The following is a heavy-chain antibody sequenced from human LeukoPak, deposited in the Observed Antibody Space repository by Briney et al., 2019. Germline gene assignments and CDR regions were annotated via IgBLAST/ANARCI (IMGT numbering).Heavy chain of an antibody. D-gene: IGHD4-17*01. CDR3: ATSTNDYGDYVAIY. Sequence: SETLSLTCTVSGGSISSDYWNWIRQPPGKGLEWIGYIYHSGSTKYNPSLKSRVTISGDTPKNQFSLKLSSVTAADTAVYYCATSTNDYGDYVAIYWGQGTPVTVSS. V-gene: IGHV4-4*09. CDR2: IYHSGST. CDR1: GGSISSDY. J-gene: IGHJ4*02.